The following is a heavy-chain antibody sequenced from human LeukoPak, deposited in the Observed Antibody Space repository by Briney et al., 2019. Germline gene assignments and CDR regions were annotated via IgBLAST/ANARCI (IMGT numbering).Heavy chain of an antibody. CDR1: GYTFTSYY. CDR2: INPSGGST. J-gene: IGHJ6*02. CDR3: AREVGETLETYYYYYGMDV. D-gene: IGHD3-16*01. V-gene: IGHV1-46*03. Sequence: ASVKVSCKASGYTFTSYYMHWVRQAPGQGLEWMGIINPSGGSTSYAQKFQGRVTMTRDTSTSTVYMELSSLRSEDTAVYYCAREVGETLETYYYYYGMDVWGQGTTVTVSS.